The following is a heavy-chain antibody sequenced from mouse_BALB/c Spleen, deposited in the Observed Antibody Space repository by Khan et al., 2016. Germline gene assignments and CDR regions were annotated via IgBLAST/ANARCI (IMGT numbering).Heavy chain of an antibody. CDR3: ARFITTVVAYYFDY. V-gene: IGHV3-2*02. J-gene: IGHJ2*01. CDR1: GYSITSDYA. CDR2: ISYSGST. Sequence: EVQLQESGPGLVKPSQSLSLTCTVTGYSITSDYAWNWIRQFPGNKLEWMGYISYSGSTSYNPSLKSRISITRDPSKNQFFLQLNSVTTEDTATYYCARFITTVVAYYFDYWGQGTTLTVSS. D-gene: IGHD1-1*01.